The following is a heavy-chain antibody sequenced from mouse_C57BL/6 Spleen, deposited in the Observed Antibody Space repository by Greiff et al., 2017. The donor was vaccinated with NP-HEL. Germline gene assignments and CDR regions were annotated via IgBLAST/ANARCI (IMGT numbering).Heavy chain of an antibody. CDR2: INPNNGGT. CDR3: ARVRTVAPDY. V-gene: IGHV1-26*01. D-gene: IGHD4-1*01. Sequence: EVQLQQSGPELVKPGASVKISCKASGYTFTDYYMNWVKQSHGKSLEWIGDINPNNGGTSYNQKFKGKATLTVDKSSSTAYMELRSLTPEDSAVYYCARVRTVAPDYWGQGTTLTVSS. J-gene: IGHJ2*01. CDR1: GYTFTDYY.